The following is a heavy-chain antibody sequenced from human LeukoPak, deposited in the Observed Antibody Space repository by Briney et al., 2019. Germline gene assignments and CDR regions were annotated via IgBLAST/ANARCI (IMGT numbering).Heavy chain of an antibody. CDR2: INPNSGGT. Sequence: ASVNVSCKASGYTFTGYYMHWVRQAPGQGLEWMGWINPNSGGTNYAQKFQGRVTMTRDTSISTAYMELSRLRSDDTAVYYCARVRSGVGATDYFDYWGQGTLVTVSS. V-gene: IGHV1-2*02. CDR1: GYTFTGYY. J-gene: IGHJ4*02. CDR3: ARVRSGVGATDYFDY. D-gene: IGHD1-26*01.